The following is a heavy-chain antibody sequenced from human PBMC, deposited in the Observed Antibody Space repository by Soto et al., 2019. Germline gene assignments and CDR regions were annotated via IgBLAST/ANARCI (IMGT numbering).Heavy chain of an antibody. D-gene: IGHD3-22*01. CDR3: ARTRNYYDSSGGAFDI. J-gene: IGHJ3*02. CDR1: GYTFTSYG. CDR2: ISAYNGNT. V-gene: IGHV1-18*04. Sequence: QVQLVQSGAEVKKPGVSVKVSCKASGYTFTSYGISWVRQAPGQGLEWMGWISAYNGNTNYAQKLQGRVTMTTDTSTSTAYMELRSLRSDDTAVYYCARTRNYYDSSGGAFDIWGQGTMVTVSS.